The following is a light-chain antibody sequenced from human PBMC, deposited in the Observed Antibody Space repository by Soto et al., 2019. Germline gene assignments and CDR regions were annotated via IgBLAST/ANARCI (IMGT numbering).Light chain of an antibody. V-gene: IGLV2-8*01. CDR1: SSDVGGYNY. Sequence: QSVLTQPPSASGSPGQSVTISCTGTSSDVGGYNYVSWYQQHPGKAPKLMIYEVSKRPSGVPDRFSGSKSGNTASLTVSGLQAEDEADYYCSSYAGSNAVVFGGGTKVNVL. CDR2: EVS. J-gene: IGLJ2*01. CDR3: SSYAGSNAVV.